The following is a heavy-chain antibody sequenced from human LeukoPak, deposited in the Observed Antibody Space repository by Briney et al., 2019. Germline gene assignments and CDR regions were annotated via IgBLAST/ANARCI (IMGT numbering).Heavy chain of an antibody. CDR3: AQGTSCGADCYASFFS. D-gene: IGHD2-21*02. CDR1: GSTLSTYW. CDR2: ISTSGVNT. Sequence: GGSLRLSCAASGSTLSTYWIHLVRQAPGQGLEWVSGISTSGVNTYYADSAKGRFTISRDNSKSTLYLQMSSLRAEETAVYYCAQGTSCGADCYASFFSWGQGTLVTVSS. V-gene: IGHV3-23*01. J-gene: IGHJ4*02.